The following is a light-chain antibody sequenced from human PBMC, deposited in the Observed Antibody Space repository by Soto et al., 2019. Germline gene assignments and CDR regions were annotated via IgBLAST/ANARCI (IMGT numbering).Light chain of an antibody. V-gene: IGKV1-17*01. CDR3: LQHNRYPLT. CDR2: VAS. Sequence: DIQMTQSPSPLSASVGDRVTITCRASQGIRNDLGWYQQKPGKAPKRLIYVASSLQSGVPSRFSVSGSGTDFTLTICCLQTEYLATNYCLQHNRYPLTCGGGTKVEIK. J-gene: IGKJ4*01. CDR1: QGIRND.